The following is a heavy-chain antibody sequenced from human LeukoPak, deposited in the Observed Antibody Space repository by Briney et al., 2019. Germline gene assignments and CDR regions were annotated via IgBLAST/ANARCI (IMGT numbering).Heavy chain of an antibody. D-gene: IGHD3-3*01. CDR2: IYYSGST. Sequence: SETLSLTCTVSGGSISSYYWSWIRQPPGKGLEWIGYIYYSGSTNYNPSLKSRVTISVDTSKNQFSLKLSSVTAADTAVYYYARHSLGKPGFLEWLSSDYYYYGMDVWGQGTTVTVSS. CDR1: GGSISSYY. CDR3: ARHSLGKPGFLEWLSSDYYYYGMDV. V-gene: IGHV4-59*08. J-gene: IGHJ6*02.